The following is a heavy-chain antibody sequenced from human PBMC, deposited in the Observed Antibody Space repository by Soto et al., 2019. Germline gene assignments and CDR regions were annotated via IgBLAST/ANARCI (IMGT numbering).Heavy chain of an antibody. J-gene: IGHJ4*02. D-gene: IGHD3-22*01. CDR2: IYYSGST. Sequence: PSETLSLTCTISGGSISSSSYYWGWIRQPPGKGLEWIGSIYYSGSTYYNPSLKSRVTISVDTSKNQFSLKLSSVTAADTAVYYCARLRITMIVVVITPSHFDYWGQGTLDTVSS. V-gene: IGHV4-39*01. CDR1: GGSISSSSYY. CDR3: ARLRITMIVVVITPSHFDY.